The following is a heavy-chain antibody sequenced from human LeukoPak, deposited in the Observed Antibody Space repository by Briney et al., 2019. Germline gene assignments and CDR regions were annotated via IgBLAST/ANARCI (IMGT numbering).Heavy chain of an antibody. J-gene: IGHJ4*02. D-gene: IGHD3-22*01. CDR2: IFYDGTMQ. V-gene: IGHV3-30*04. Sequence: GGSLRLSCAASGFMFSNYAMHWVRQAPGKGLEWVAVIFYDGTMQYYADCVKGRFTISRDNFKNTLHLQMNSLRTEDTAVYYCARDPRGPIGYDSSGRYSFDYWGQGILVTVSS. CDR1: GFMFSNYA. CDR3: ARDPRGPIGYDSSGRYSFDY.